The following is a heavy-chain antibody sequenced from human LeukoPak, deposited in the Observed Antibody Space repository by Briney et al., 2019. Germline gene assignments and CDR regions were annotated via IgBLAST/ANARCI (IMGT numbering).Heavy chain of an antibody. J-gene: IGHJ4*02. D-gene: IGHD6-19*01. Sequence: GGTLSLTCTASGFTFSRTAINWVRQAPGKGLEWVAVVSYDGTNKYYADSVKGRFTISRDNSKNALYLQMNSLRVEDTAVYYCAKDNGWSRNPFEYWGQGTLVTVSS. CDR1: GFTFSRTA. CDR2: VSYDGTNK. CDR3: AKDNGWSRNPFEY. V-gene: IGHV3-30-3*01.